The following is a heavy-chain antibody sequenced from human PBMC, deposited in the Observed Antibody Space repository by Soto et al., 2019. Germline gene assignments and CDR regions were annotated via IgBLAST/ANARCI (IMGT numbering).Heavy chain of an antibody. Sequence: PSETLSLTFGVSGGSLSGATYSWNWIRQPPGKGLEWIGYIFPSGTTYYNPSLKSRVTISIDVSKNQFSLSLRSLTDADTAVYYCARSREFDYWSQGTLVTVSS. CDR3: ARSREFDY. J-gene: IGHJ4*02. CDR1: GGSLSGATYS. V-gene: IGHV4-30-2*01. CDR2: IFPSGTT.